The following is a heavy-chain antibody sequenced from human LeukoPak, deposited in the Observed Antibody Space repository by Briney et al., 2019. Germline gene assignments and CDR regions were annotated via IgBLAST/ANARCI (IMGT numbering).Heavy chain of an antibody. CDR2: INHSGST. Sequence: SETLSLTCAVYGGSFSGYYWSWIRQPPGEGLEWIGEINHSGSTNYNPSLKSRVTISVDTSKNQFSLKLSSVTAADTAVYYCARGGRMITFGRTQDFMGDYWGQGTLVTVSS. V-gene: IGHV4-34*01. CDR1: GGSFSGYY. J-gene: IGHJ4*02. CDR3: ARGGRMITFGRTQDFMGDY. D-gene: IGHD3-16*01.